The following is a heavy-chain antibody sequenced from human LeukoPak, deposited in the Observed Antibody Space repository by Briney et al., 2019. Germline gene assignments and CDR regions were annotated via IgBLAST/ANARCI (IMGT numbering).Heavy chain of an antibody. D-gene: IGHD3-3*01. V-gene: IGHV3-23*01. CDR1: GFTFSSYG. CDR3: AREYDFWSGYYRD. Sequence: TGGSLRLSCAASGFTFSSYGMSWVRQAPGKGLEWVSTISGSGGSTYYADSVKGRFTISRDNAKNSLYLQMNSLRAEDTAVYYCAREYDFWSGYYRDWGQGTLVTVSS. CDR2: ISGSGGST. J-gene: IGHJ4*02.